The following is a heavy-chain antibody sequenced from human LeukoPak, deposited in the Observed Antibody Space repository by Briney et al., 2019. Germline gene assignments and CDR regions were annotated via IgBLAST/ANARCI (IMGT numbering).Heavy chain of an antibody. CDR3: ARELGWLRLSEGYFDY. J-gene: IGHJ4*02. CDR2: ISYDGTNK. CDR1: GGSFSGYY. V-gene: IGHV3-30*03. Sequence: LSLTCAVYGGSFSGYYWSWIRQAPGKGLEWVALISYDGTNKYYADSVKGRFTISRDNSKNTLYLQMNSLRAEDTAVYYCARELGWLRLSEGYFDYWGQGTLVTVSS. D-gene: IGHD5-12*01.